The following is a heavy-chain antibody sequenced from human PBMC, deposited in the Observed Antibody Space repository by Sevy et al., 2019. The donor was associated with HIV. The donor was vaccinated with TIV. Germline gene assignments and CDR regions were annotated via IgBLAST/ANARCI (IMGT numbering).Heavy chain of an antibody. J-gene: IGHJ4*02. CDR1: GFTFSSFG. D-gene: IGHD7-27*01. CDR2: ISGTGGST. V-gene: IGHV3-23*01. Sequence: GGSLRLSCEASGFTFSSFGMSWVRQAPGKGLEWVSGISGTGGSTYYADSVKGRFTISRDNSKNTRYIHMISLRAEDTAVYYCAKDGGRNWDQFFFDYWGQGTLVTVSS. CDR3: AKDGGRNWDQFFFDY.